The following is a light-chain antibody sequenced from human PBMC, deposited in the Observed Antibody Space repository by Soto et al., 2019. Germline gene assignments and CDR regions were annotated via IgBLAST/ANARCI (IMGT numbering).Light chain of an antibody. CDR3: CSYAGSSTFVVV. CDR2: EGS. Sequence: QSALTQPASVSGSPGQSITISCTGTSSDVGSYNLVSWYQQHPGKAPKLMIYEGSKRPSGVSNRFSGSKSGNTASLTISGLQAEDEADYYCCSYAGSSTFVVVFGGGNKLTVL. J-gene: IGLJ2*01. V-gene: IGLV2-23*03. CDR1: SSDVGSYNL.